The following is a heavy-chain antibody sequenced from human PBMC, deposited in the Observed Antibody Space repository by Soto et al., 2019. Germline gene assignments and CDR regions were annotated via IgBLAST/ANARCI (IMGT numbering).Heavy chain of an antibody. V-gene: IGHV4-34*01. CDR3: ARGRGGKQHPQARVRSWFDP. Sequence: SETLSLTCAVYGGSFSGYYWSWIRQPPGKGLEWIGEINHSGSTNYNPSLKGRVTISVDTSKNQFSLKLSSVTAADTAVYYCARGRGGKQHPQARVRSWFDPWGQGTLVTVSS. J-gene: IGHJ5*02. CDR1: GGSFSGYY. CDR2: INHSGST. D-gene: IGHD6-13*01.